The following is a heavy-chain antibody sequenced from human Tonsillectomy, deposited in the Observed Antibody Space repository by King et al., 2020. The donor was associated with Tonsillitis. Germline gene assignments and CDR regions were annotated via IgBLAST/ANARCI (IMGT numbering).Heavy chain of an antibody. D-gene: IGHD3-3*01. Sequence: VQLVESGGGVVQPGRSLRLSCGASGFTFSSYGMHWVRQAPGKGLEWVAIISYDGSNKHYADSVNGRFTVSRGNSKNTLYLQMNTLRTEDTGVYYCAKGHRGDYDVWSGSTYYNHSYGMDVWGQGTTVTVSS. J-gene: IGHJ6*02. CDR1: GFTFSSYG. CDR2: ISYDGSNK. V-gene: IGHV3-30*18. CDR3: AKGHRGDYDVWSGSTYYNHSYGMDV.